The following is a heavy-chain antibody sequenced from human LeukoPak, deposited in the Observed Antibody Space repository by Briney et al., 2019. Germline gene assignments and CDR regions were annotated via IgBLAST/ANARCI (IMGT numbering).Heavy chain of an antibody. CDR2: IYYSGST. Sequence: KPSETLSLTCTVSGGSISSYYWSWIRQPPGKGLEWIGYIYYSGSTNYNPSLKSRVTISVDTSKTQVSLKLSSVTAADTAVYYCARYMAGDFDYWGQGTLVTVSS. J-gene: IGHJ4*02. V-gene: IGHV4-59*01. D-gene: IGHD6-19*01. CDR1: GGSISSYY. CDR3: ARYMAGDFDY.